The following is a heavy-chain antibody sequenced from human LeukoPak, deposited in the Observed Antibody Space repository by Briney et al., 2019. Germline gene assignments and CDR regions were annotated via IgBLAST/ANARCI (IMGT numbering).Heavy chain of an antibody. CDR1: GYTFTSYG. CDR3: AREERRGIFGVVTYGMDV. CDR2: ISAYNGNT. Sequence: ASVKVSCKASGYTFTSYGISWVRQAPRQGLEWMGWISAYNGNTNYAQRLQGRVTMTTDTSTSTAYMELRSLRSDDTAVHYCAREERRGIFGVVTYGMDVWGQGTTVTVSS. V-gene: IGHV1-18*01. J-gene: IGHJ6*02. D-gene: IGHD3-3*01.